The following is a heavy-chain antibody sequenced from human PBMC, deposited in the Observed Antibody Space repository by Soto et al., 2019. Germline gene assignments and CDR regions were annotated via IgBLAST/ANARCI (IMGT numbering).Heavy chain of an antibody. CDR2: ISAYNGNT. Sequence: ASVKVSCKASGYTFTSYGISWVRQAPGQGLEWMGWISAYNGNTNYAQKLQGRVTMTTDTSTSTAYMELRSLRSDDTAVYYCARVGVRESSSSGLYYYYMDVWGKGTTVPVAS. CDR1: GYTFTSYG. CDR3: ARVGVRESSSSGLYYYYMDV. V-gene: IGHV1-18*01. J-gene: IGHJ6*03. D-gene: IGHD6-6*01.